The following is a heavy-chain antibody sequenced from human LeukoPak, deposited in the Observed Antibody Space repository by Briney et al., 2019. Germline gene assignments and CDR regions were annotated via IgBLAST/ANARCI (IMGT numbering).Heavy chain of an antibody. CDR3: AGGFRSSV. Sequence: GGSLRLSCAASEFTFNSYEMNWVRQAPGKGLEWVSYISSSGTTIYYADSVKGRFTISGDNAKNSLYLQMNSLRAEDTAVYYCAGGFRSSVWGQGTLVTVSS. J-gene: IGHJ4*02. V-gene: IGHV3-48*03. CDR1: EFTFNSYE. CDR2: ISSSGTTI. D-gene: IGHD6-6*01.